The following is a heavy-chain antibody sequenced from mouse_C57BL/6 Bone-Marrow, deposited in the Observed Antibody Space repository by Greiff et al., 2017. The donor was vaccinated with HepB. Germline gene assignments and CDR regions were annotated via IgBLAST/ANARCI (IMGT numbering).Heavy chain of an antibody. V-gene: IGHV14-4*01. D-gene: IGHD1-1*01. CDR1: GFNIKDDY. CDR2: IDPENGDT. J-gene: IGHJ4*01. Sequence: VQLQQSGAELVRPGASVKLSCTASGFNIKDDYMHWVKQRPEQGLEWIGWIDPENGDTEYASKFQGKATITADTSSNTAYLQLSSLTSEDTAVYYCTYYGSFYYAMDYWGQGTSVTVSS. CDR3: TYYGSFYYAMDY.